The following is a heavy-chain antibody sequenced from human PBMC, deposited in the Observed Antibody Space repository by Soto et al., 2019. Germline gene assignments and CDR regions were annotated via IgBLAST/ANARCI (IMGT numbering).Heavy chain of an antibody. CDR1: GGSISSGDYF. CDR2: IYYSGST. J-gene: IGHJ4*02. D-gene: IGHD3-10*01. Sequence: SETLSLTCTVSGGSISSGDYFWSWIRQPPGKGLEWIGYIYYSGSTYYNPSLKSRVTISVDTSKNQFSLKLSSVTAADTAVYYCARVGGFGATTIDYWGQGTLVTVSS. CDR3: ARVGGFGATTIDY. V-gene: IGHV4-30-4*01.